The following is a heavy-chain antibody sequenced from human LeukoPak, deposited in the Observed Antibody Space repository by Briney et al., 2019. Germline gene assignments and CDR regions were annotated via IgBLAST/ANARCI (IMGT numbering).Heavy chain of an antibody. V-gene: IGHV1-69*01. J-gene: IGHJ4*02. CDR2: IIPIFGTA. Sequence: ASVKVSCKASGCTFSSNAISWVRQAPGQGLEWMGGIIPIFGTANYAQKFQGRVTITADESTSTAYMELSSLRSEDTAVYYCARGEMAAPYYFDYWGQGTLVTVSS. D-gene: IGHD5-24*01. CDR3: ARGEMAAPYYFDY. CDR1: GCTFSSNA.